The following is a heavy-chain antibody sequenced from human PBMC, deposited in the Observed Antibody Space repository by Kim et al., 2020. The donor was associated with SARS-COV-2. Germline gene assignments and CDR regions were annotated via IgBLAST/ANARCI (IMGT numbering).Heavy chain of an antibody. J-gene: IGHJ4*02. CDR3: TTDPSPLYYDSSGYYYASDY. D-gene: IGHD3-22*01. CDR1: GFTFSNAW. CDR2: IKSKTDGGTT. V-gene: IGHV3-15*01. Sequence: GGSLRLSCAASGFTFSNAWMSWVRQAPGKGLEWVGRIKSKTDGGTTDYAAPVKGRFTISRDDSKNTLYLQMNSLKTEDTAVYYCTTDPSPLYYDSSGYYYASDYWGQGTLVTVSS.